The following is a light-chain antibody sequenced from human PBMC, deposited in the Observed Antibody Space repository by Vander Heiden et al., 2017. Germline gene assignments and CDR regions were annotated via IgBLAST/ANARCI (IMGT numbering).Light chain of an antibody. Sequence: DIQITQSPSTLSASVGERVTLTCRASQKISSWLAWYQQKPGKAPKLLSYKASSLESGVPSRFSGSGSATEFTLTISSLQPDDFATYYCQQYNSYRTFGQGTKVEIK. J-gene: IGKJ1*01. CDR3: QQYNSYRT. CDR2: KAS. CDR1: QKISSW. V-gene: IGKV1-5*03.